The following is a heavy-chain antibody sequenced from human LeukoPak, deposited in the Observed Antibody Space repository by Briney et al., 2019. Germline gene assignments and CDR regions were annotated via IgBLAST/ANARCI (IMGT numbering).Heavy chain of an antibody. CDR3: ARADGSSGYSLITYFAY. CDR2: ISYDGSNK. CDR1: GFTFSSYA. V-gene: IGHV3-30-3*01. Sequence: GGSLRLSCAASGFTFSSYAMHWVRQAPGKGLEGVAFISYDGSNKYYADSVKARFTISRDNSKNTLYLQMNSLRAEDTAVYYCARADGSSGYSLITYFAYWGQGTLVTVSS. D-gene: IGHD3-22*01. J-gene: IGHJ4*02.